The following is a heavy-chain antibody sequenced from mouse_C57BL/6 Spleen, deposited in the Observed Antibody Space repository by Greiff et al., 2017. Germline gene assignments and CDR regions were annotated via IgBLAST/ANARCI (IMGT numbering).Heavy chain of an antibody. V-gene: IGHV1-55*01. J-gene: IGHJ2*01. Sequence: QVQLQQPGAELVKPGASVKMSCKASGYTFTSYWITWVKQRPGQGLEWIGDIYPGSGSTNYNEKFKSKATLTVDTSSSTAYMQLSSLTSEDSAVYYCARNYYGSSSWYFDYWGQGTTLTVSS. CDR2: IYPGSGST. CDR1: GYTFTSYW. D-gene: IGHD1-1*01. CDR3: ARNYYGSSSWYFDY.